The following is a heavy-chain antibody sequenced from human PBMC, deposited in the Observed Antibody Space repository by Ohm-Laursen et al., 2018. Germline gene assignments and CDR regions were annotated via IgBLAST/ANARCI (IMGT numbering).Heavy chain of an antibody. D-gene: IGHD5-24*01. CDR3: ARGRDGYKNYYYNGMDV. J-gene: IGHJ6*01. Sequence: ASVKVSCKASGYTFTSYDINWVRQATGQGFEWMGWMNPNSGNTGYEQKFQGRVTMTTNTSTSTAYMELSSLRSEDTAVYFCARGRDGYKNYYYNGMDVWGQGTTVSVPS. CDR2: MNPNSGNT. CDR1: GYTFTSYD. V-gene: IGHV1-8*01.